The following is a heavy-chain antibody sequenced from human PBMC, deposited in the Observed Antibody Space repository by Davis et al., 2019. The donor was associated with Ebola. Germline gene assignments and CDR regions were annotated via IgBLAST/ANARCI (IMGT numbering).Heavy chain of an antibody. D-gene: IGHD5-18*01. CDR2: IKQDGSEK. J-gene: IGHJ4*02. V-gene: IGHV3-7*01. CDR3: ARAPGYSYGDY. CDR1: GFTFSSYW. Sequence: GESLKISCAASGFTFSSYWMSWVRQAPGKGLEWVANIKQDGSEKYYVDSVKGRFTISRDNAKNTLYLQMNSLRAEDTAVYYCARAPGYSYGDYWGQGTLVTVSS.